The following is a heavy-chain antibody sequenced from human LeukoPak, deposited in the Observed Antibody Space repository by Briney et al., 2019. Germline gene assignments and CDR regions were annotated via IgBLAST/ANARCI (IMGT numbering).Heavy chain of an antibody. CDR2: ISTSSSYI. V-gene: IGHV3-21*03. Sequence: NSGGSLRLSCAASGFTFSSYSMNWVRQAPGKGLEWVSFISTSSSYIYYADSVKGRFTISRDNAKNSLYLQMNSLRAEDTAVYYCARGDGYNSYYFDYWGQGTLVTVSS. D-gene: IGHD5-24*01. J-gene: IGHJ4*02. CDR3: ARGDGYNSYYFDY. CDR1: GFTFSSYS.